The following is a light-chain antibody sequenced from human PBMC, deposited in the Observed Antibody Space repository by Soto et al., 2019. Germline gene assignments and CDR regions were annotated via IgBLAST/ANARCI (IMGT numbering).Light chain of an antibody. Sequence: EIVLKQSPDTLSLSPGERATLSCRASQSVKNNYLAWYQQKPGQAPRFLIYDASSRATGIPDRFSGSGSGTGFTLTNSRLEPEDFAVYYCQQYGSTPLTFGGGTKVDIK. CDR3: QQYGSTPLT. J-gene: IGKJ4*01. V-gene: IGKV3-20*01. CDR2: DAS. CDR1: QSVKNNY.